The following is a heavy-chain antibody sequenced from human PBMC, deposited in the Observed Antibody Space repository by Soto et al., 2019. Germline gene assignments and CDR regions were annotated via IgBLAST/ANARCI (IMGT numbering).Heavy chain of an antibody. V-gene: IGHV1-46*01. D-gene: IGHD2-2*01. Sequence: ASVNVSCKASGYTFTSYYMHWVRQAPGQGLEWMGIINPSGGSTSYAQKFQGRVTMTRDTSTSTVYMELSSLRSEDTAVYYCARGGFTDIVVVPAAENWFDPWGQGTLVTVSS. J-gene: IGHJ5*02. CDR1: GYTFTSYY. CDR3: ARGGFTDIVVVPAAENWFDP. CDR2: INPSGGST.